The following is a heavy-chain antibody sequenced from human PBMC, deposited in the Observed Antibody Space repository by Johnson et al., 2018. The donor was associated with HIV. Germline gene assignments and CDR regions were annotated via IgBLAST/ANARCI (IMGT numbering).Heavy chain of an antibody. CDR3: ASPSAVDAFDI. CDR1: GFTVRSNY. V-gene: IGHV3-53*01. CDR2: IYSDGST. J-gene: IGHJ3*02. Sequence: VQLVESGGGLIQPGGSLRLSCAASGFTVRSNYMSWVRQAPGKGLEWVSVIYSDGSTYYADSVKGRFTISRDNSKNTLYLQMNSLRAEDTAVYYCASPSAVDAFDIWGQGTMVTVSS.